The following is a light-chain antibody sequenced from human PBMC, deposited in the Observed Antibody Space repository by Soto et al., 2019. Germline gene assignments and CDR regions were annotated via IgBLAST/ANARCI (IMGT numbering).Light chain of an antibody. CDR1: QGVDNY. J-gene: IGKJ2*01. Sequence: DIQLTQSPSFLSASVGDRVTITCRASQGVDNYLAWYQQTPGKAPKLLIYAASTLQSGVPSRFSGSGSGTEFTLTISSLQPEDFETYYCQQLNSYPSTFGQGTKLEIK. CDR3: QQLNSYPST. V-gene: IGKV1-9*01. CDR2: AAS.